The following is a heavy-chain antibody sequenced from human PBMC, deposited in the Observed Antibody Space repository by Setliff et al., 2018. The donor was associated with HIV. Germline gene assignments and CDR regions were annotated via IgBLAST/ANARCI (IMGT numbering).Heavy chain of an antibody. D-gene: IGHD4-17*01. CDR1: GYNFENYA. CDR2: INANSGSP. CDR3: ARGLYGDYGGDLNWLDP. V-gene: IGHV7-4-1*02. J-gene: IGHJ5*02. Sequence: ASVKVSCKTPGYNFENYAINWVRQAPGQGLEWMGWINANSGSPTYAQAFTGRFFFSVDTAVATAYLQINNLKTEDTAVYFCARGLYGDYGGDLNWLDPWGHGTRVTVSS.